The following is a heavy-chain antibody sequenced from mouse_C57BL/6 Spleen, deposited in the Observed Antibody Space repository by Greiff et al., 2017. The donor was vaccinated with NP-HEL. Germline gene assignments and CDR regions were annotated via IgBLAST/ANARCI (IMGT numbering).Heavy chain of an antibody. V-gene: IGHV1-54*01. CDR1: GYAFTNYL. Sequence: VQLQQSGAELVRPGTSVKVSCKASGYAFTNYLIEWVKQRPGQGLEWIGVINPGSGGTNYNEKFKGKATLTADKSSSTAYMQLSSLTSEDSAVYFCARGRTGFDYWGQGTTLTVSS. CDR2: INPGSGGT. CDR3: ARGRTGFDY. J-gene: IGHJ2*01.